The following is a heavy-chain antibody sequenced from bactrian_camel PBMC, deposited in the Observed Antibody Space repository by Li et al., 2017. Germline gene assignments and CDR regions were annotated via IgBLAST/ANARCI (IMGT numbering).Heavy chain of an antibody. CDR3: AAGWATYYSCSVRSQFAY. CDR1: EITSRRVG. D-gene: IGHD2*01. Sequence: DVQLVESGGGSVQAGGSLKLSCAASEITSRRVGCMGWFRQAPGKEREGVASLTTTDTSARTSYTDSVKGRFTISRDNAKNTVYLQMNSLKPEDTAMYYCAAGWATYYSCSVRSQFAYWGQGTQVTVS. V-gene: IGHV3S40*01. J-gene: IGHJ4*01. CDR2: LTTTDTSART.